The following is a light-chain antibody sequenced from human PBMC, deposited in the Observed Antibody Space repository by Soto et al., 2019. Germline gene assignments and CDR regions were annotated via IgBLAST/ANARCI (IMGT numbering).Light chain of an antibody. Sequence: FILTQPHSVSESPGKTVTISCTRSSGSIASNYVQWYQQRPGSAPTTVIYEDNQRPSGVPDRFSGSIDSSSNSASLTISGLKTEDEADYYCQSYDSSNPYVVFGGGTKLTVL. CDR2: EDN. J-gene: IGLJ2*01. V-gene: IGLV6-57*03. CDR1: SGSIASNY. CDR3: QSYDSSNPYVV.